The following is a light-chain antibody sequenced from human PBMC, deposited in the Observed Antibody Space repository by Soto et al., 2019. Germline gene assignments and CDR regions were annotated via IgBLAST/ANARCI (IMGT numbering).Light chain of an antibody. CDR3: QQLNSYPRT. CDR2: GAS. Sequence: IQLTQSPSSLSASVGDRVTITCRASQAISSYLAWYQQKPGRAPNLLIYGASTLQSGVPSRFSGSGSGTDFTLTIGSLQPEDFATYYCQQLNSYPRTFGQGTKVDIK. CDR1: QAISSY. V-gene: IGKV1-9*01. J-gene: IGKJ1*01.